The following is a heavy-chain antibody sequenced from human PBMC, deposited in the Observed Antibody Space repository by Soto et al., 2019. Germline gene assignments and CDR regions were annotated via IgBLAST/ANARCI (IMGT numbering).Heavy chain of an antibody. CDR2: ISGSGGST. CDR1: GFTFSSYA. Sequence: AGGSLRLSCAASGFTFSSYAMSWVRQAPGKGLEWVSAISGSGGSTYYADSVKGRFTISRDNSKNTLYLQMNSLRAEDTAVYYCAKIGDSSGYYFLDWGQGTLVTVSS. J-gene: IGHJ4*02. V-gene: IGHV3-23*01. CDR3: AKIGDSSGYYFLD. D-gene: IGHD3-22*01.